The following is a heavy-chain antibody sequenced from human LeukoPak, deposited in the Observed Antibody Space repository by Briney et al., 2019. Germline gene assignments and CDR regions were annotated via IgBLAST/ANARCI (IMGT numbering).Heavy chain of an antibody. V-gene: IGHV4-39*07. Sequence: SETLSLTCTVSGGSISSSSYYWGWIRQPPGKGLEWIGSIYYSGSTYYNPSLKSRVTISVDTFKNQFSLKLSSVTAADTAVYYCARRSSSWPYDYWGQGTLVTVSS. J-gene: IGHJ4*02. CDR3: ARRSSSWPYDY. CDR1: GGSISSSSYY. CDR2: IYYSGST. D-gene: IGHD6-13*01.